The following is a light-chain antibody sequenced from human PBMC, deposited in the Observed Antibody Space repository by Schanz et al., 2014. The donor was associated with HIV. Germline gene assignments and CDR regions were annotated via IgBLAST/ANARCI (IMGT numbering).Light chain of an antibody. CDR1: RSNIGAGYD. V-gene: IGLV1-40*01. Sequence: QSVLTQPPPVSGAPGQRVTISCAGSRSNIGAGYDVHWYKQLPGTAPKLLIYTNNNRPSGIPDRFSGSKSGTSASLAISGLQAEDEADYYCSSYAGSNKNVFGTGTKLTVL. J-gene: IGLJ1*01. CDR2: TNN. CDR3: SSYAGSNKNV.